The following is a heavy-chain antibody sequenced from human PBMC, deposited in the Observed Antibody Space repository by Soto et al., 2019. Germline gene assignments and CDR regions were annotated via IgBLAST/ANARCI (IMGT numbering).Heavy chain of an antibody. J-gene: IGHJ5*02. CDR3: AQHDWFDP. Sequence: GGSLRLSCAASGFTFSAFGMSWVRQAPGKGLEWVSAISGSGGTTYYADSVKGRFTISRDNSKNTLYLQMNSLRAEDSAVYYCAQHDWFDPWGQGTLVTVSS. CDR2: ISGSGGTT. V-gene: IGHV3-23*01. CDR1: GFTFSAFG.